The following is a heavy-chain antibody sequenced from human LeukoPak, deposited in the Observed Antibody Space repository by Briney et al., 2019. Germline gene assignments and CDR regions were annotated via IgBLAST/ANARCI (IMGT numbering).Heavy chain of an antibody. CDR1: GFTFSSYG. J-gene: IGHJ4*02. CDR2: IWYDGSNK. CDR3: AKDSGWYSGSPIDY. V-gene: IGHV3-33*06. D-gene: IGHD1-26*01. Sequence: GGSLRLSCAASGFTFSSYGMHWVRQAPDKGLEWVAVIWYDGSNKYYADSVKGRFTISRDNSKNTLYLQMNSLRAEDTAVYYCAKDSGWYSGSPIDYWGQGTLVTVSS.